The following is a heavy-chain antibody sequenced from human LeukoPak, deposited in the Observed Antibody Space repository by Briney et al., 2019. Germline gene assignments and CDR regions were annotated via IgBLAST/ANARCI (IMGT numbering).Heavy chain of an antibody. D-gene: IGHD3-10*01. V-gene: IGHV1-2*02. CDR1: GYAFTGHH. CDR2: IHPHSGDT. J-gene: IGHJ4*02. Sequence: ASVTVSCKASGYAFTGHHIVWVRQAPGQGLEWMGWIHPHSGDTNYAQNFQGRVTMTRDTSISTAYMELSRLTSDDTALYYCSSHYGPGPVWGQGTLVIASS. CDR3: SSHYGPGPV.